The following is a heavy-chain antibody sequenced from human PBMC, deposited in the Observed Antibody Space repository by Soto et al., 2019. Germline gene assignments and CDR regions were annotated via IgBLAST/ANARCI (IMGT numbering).Heavy chain of an antibody. Sequence: ASVKVSCKASGYTITSYDINWVRQATGQGLEWMGWMNPNSGNTGYAQKFQGRVTMTRNTSISTAYMELSSLRSEDTAVYYCARGWVVAATVIWFDPWGQGTLVTVSS. J-gene: IGHJ5*02. V-gene: IGHV1-8*01. CDR2: MNPNSGNT. CDR1: GYTITSYD. D-gene: IGHD2-15*01. CDR3: ARGWVVAATVIWFDP.